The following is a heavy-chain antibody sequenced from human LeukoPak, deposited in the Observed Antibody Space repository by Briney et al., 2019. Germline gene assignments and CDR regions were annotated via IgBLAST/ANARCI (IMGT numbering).Heavy chain of an antibody. D-gene: IGHD5-18*01. V-gene: IGHV3-49*04. CDR1: GFTFGDYA. CDR3: TTQAGYSYGFDY. J-gene: IGHJ4*02. Sequence: GGSLRLSCTASGFTFGDYAMSWVRQAPGKGLEWVGFIRSKGYGGTTEYAASVKGRFTISRDDPESIAYLQMNSLKTEHTAVYYCTTQAGYSYGFDYWGEGKLVTVSS. CDR2: IRSKGYGGTT.